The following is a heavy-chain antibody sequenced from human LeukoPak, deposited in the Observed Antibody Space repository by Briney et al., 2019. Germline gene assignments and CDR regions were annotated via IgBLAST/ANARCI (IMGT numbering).Heavy chain of an antibody. D-gene: IGHD2-2*01. CDR1: GGTFSSYA. J-gene: IGHJ4*02. CDR3: ARATRLRPDCSSTSCYLLRPNY. V-gene: IGHV1-69*06. Sequence: ASVKVSCKASGGTFSSYAISWVRQAPGQGLEWMGGIIPIFGTANYAQKFQGRVTITADKSTSTAYMELSSLRSEDTAVYYCARATRLRPDCSSTSCYLLRPNYWGQGTLVTVSS. CDR2: IIPIFGTA.